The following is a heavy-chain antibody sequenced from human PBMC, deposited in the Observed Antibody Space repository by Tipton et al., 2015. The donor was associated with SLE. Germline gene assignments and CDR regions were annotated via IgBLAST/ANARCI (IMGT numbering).Heavy chain of an antibody. CDR2: INRDGAT. Sequence: TLSLTCVVSGYSISSAYSWGWIRQPPGKGLEWIGEINRDGATKYNPSLKSRVTISLDMSRNHFSLKLTSVTAADTAIYYCAKLRGYWFDRWGPGTPVTVSS. CDR1: GYSISSAYS. CDR3: AKLRGYWFDR. V-gene: IGHV4-38-2*01. D-gene: IGHD5-24*01. J-gene: IGHJ5*02.